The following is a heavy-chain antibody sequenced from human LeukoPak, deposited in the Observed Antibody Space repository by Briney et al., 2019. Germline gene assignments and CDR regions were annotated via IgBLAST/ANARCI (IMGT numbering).Heavy chain of an antibody. V-gene: IGHV1-18*01. Sequence: GASVKVSCKAPGYAFTTYGISWVRQAPGQGLEWMGWIRGYNGYTNYAQKLLDRVTMTTDTSTSTAYMELRSLRSDDTAVYYCARGAYGESSFDYWGQGTLVTVSS. CDR1: GYAFTTYG. CDR2: IRGYNGYT. D-gene: IGHD4-17*01. J-gene: IGHJ4*02. CDR3: ARGAYGESSFDY.